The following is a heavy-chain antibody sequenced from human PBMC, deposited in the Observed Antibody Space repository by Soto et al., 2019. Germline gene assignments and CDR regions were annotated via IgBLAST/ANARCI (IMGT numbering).Heavy chain of an antibody. CDR3: ARDSGGDYHNYYMDV. D-gene: IGHD4-17*01. CDR1: GFTVSNYA. J-gene: IGHJ6*03. CDR2: IWYDGSDK. Sequence: QMQLVESGGGVVQPGTSLRLSCAASGFTVSNYAMHWVRQAPGKGLEWVTIIWYDGSDKNYGDSEKGRFTISRDNSKNTLYLQMNSLRVEDTAVYYCARDSGGDYHNYYMDVWGKGTTVTVSS. V-gene: IGHV3-33*01.